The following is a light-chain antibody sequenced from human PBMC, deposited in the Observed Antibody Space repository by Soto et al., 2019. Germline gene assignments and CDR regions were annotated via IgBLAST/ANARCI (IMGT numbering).Light chain of an antibody. Sequence: DIQMTQSPSTLSASVGDRVTITCRASQSIETWLAWYQQKPGKAPRLLIYKASTLQSGVPTRFSGSGSGTEFTLTISSLQPDDSATYYCQQYNTYATFGQGTKLDIK. V-gene: IGKV1-5*03. CDR1: QSIETW. CDR2: KAS. J-gene: IGKJ2*01. CDR3: QQYNTYAT.